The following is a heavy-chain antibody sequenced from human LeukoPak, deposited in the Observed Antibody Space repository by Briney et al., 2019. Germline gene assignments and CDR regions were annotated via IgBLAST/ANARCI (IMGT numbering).Heavy chain of an antibody. D-gene: IGHD6-19*01. J-gene: IGHJ4*02. CDR3: ARGSVAGTKFDY. CDR1: GFTFSDYY. CDR2: ISSSSSYT. Sequence: GGSLRLSWAASGFTFSDYYMSWIRQAPVKGLEWVSYISSSSSYTNYADSVKGRFTISRDNAKNSLYLQMNSLRAEDTAVYYCARGSVAGTKFDYWGQGTLVTVSS. V-gene: IGHV3-11*06.